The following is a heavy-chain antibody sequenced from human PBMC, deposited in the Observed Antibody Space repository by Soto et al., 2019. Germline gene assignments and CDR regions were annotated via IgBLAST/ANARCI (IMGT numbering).Heavy chain of an antibody. J-gene: IGHJ4*02. CDR1: GFTFSSYW. Sequence: EVPLVESGGGLVQPGGSLRLSFAASGFTFSSYWMLWVRQAPGKGLVWVSRINSDGSTTSYADSVKGRFTISRDNDKTTLYLQMNSLRAEATAVYYCARVNPGYSYVNYWGQGTLVTVSS. V-gene: IGHV3-74*01. CDR3: ARVNPGYSYVNY. CDR2: INSDGSTT. D-gene: IGHD5-18*01.